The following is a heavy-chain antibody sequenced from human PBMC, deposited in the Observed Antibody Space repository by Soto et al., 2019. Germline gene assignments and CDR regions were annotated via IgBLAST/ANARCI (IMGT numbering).Heavy chain of an antibody. V-gene: IGHV4-61*01. Sequence: PSETLSLTCTVSGGSVSSGSYYWTWIRQSPGKGLEWIGYIYYSGSTNYNPSLKSRVTISVDTSKNQFSLKLSSVTAADTAVYYCARDESRLYFYDSSGYYGNWFDPWGQGTLVTVSS. D-gene: IGHD3-22*01. CDR1: GGSVSSGSYY. CDR2: IYYSGST. J-gene: IGHJ5*02. CDR3: ARDESRLYFYDSSGYYGNWFDP.